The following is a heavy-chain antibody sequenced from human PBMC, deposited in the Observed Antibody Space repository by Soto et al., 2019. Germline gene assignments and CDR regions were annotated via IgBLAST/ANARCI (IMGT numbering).Heavy chain of an antibody. Sequence: QVQLVESGGGVVQPGRSLRLSCAASGFTFSSYAMHWVRQAPGKGLEWVALISYDGSNKYYADSVKGRFTISRDNSKNTLYLQMNSLRAEDTAVYYCARSSRTAISFDYWGQGTLVTVSS. D-gene: IGHD5-18*01. CDR3: ARSSRTAISFDY. J-gene: IGHJ4*02. CDR2: ISYDGSNK. V-gene: IGHV3-30-3*01. CDR1: GFTFSSYA.